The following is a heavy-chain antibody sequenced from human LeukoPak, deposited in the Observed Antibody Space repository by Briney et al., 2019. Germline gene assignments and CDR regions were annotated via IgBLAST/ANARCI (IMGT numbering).Heavy chain of an antibody. J-gene: IGHJ3*02. CDR1: GYTFTSYY. Sequence: ASVKVSCKASGYTFTSYYMHWVRQAPGQGLEWMGIINPSGGSTSYAQKLQGRVTMTRDTSTSTVYMELSGLRSEDTAVYYCARVLTQLRDGNIDAFDIWGQGTMVTVSS. CDR3: ARVLTQLRDGNIDAFDI. CDR2: INPSGGST. D-gene: IGHD1-1*01. V-gene: IGHV1-46*01.